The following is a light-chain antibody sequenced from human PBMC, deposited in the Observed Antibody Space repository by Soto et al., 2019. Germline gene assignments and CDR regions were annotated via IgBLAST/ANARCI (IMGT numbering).Light chain of an antibody. Sequence: DIQMTQSPSTLSASVGDRVTITCRASQSISDLLAWYQQKPGKAPKLLIYKASSLKSGVPSRFSGSASGTDYTLISSSLQPDDFANYCCQQYKCYWTFGRGTKVEIK. J-gene: IGKJ4*02. CDR3: QQYKCYWT. V-gene: IGKV1-5*03. CDR2: KAS. CDR1: QSISDL.